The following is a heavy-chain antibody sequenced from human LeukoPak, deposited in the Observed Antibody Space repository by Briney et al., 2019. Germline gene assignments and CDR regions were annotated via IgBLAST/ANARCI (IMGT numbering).Heavy chain of an antibody. J-gene: IGHJ6*02. Sequence: PGGSLRLSCAASGFTFSSYAMSWVRQAPGKGLEWVSVISFSGGSTDYADSVKGRFTISRDNAKNSLYLQMNNVRGEDTAVYYCLRGDSRDVWGQGTTVTVSS. CDR1: GFTFSSYA. CDR3: LRGDSRDV. CDR2: ISFSGGST. V-gene: IGHV3-23*01.